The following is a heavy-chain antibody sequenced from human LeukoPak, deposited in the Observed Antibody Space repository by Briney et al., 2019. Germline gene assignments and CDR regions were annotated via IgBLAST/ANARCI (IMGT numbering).Heavy chain of an antibody. CDR2: INHSGST. Sequence: SETLSLTCAVYGGSFSGYYWSWLRQPPGKGLEWIGEINHSGSTNYNPSLKSRVTISVDTSKNQFSLKLSSVTAADTAVYYCARGPNYYDSSGYPLGYWGQGTLVTVSS. J-gene: IGHJ4*02. CDR3: ARGPNYYDSSGYPLGY. V-gene: IGHV4-34*01. D-gene: IGHD3-22*01. CDR1: GGSFSGYY.